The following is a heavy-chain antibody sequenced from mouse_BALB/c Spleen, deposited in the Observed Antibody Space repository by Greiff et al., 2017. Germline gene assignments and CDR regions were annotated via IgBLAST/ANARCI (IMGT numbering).Heavy chain of an antibody. CDR3: ARPPRALRSAWFAY. V-gene: IGHV1-18*01. CDR1: GYTFTEYT. Sequence: EVKLVESGPELVKPGASVKISCKTSGYTFTEYTMHWVKQSHGTSLEWIGGINPNNGGTSYNQKFKGKATLTVDKSSSTAYMELRSLTSEDSAVYYCARPPRALRSAWFAYWGQGTLVTVSA. CDR2: INPNNGGT. D-gene: IGHD1-1*01. J-gene: IGHJ3*01.